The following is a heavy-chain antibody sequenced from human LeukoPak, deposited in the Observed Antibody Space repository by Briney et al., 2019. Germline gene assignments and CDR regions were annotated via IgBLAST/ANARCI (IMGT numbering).Heavy chain of an antibody. Sequence: PSQTLSLTCTVSGGSISSGSYYWSWIRQPAGKGLEWIGRIYTSGSTNYNPSLKSRVTISVDTSKNQFSLKLSSVTAADTAVYYCARVAGGLYDWFDPWGQGTLVTVSS. CDR1: GGSISSGSYY. CDR2: IYTSGST. V-gene: IGHV4-61*02. CDR3: ARVAGGLYDWFDP. D-gene: IGHD3-16*01. J-gene: IGHJ5*02.